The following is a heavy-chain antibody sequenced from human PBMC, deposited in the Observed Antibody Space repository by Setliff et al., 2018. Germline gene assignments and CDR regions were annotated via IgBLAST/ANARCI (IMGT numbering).Heavy chain of an antibody. D-gene: IGHD5-18*01. CDR2: ISSSSSTK. J-gene: IGHJ6*03. CDR1: GFTFSSYT. CDR3: ARNGDVDTGFLGYYYYYYMDV. V-gene: IGHV3-48*01. Sequence: GGSLRLSCAASGFTFSSYTMNWVRQAPGKGLEWVSYISSSSSTKYYADSVKGRFTISRDNAKNSLYLQMNSLRAEDTAVYYCARNGDVDTGFLGYYYYYYMDVWGKGTTVTVS.